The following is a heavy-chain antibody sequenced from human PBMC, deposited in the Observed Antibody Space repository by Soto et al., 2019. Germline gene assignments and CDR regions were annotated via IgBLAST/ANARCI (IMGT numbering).Heavy chain of an antibody. CDR3: ARMSIAARRGWDYYYYYMDV. V-gene: IGHV3-33*01. D-gene: IGHD6-6*01. Sequence: GGSLRLSCAASGFTFSSYGMHWVRQAPGKGLEWVAVIWYDGSNKYYADSVKGRFTISRDNSKNTLYLQMNSLRAEDTAVYYCARMSIAARRGWDYYYYYMDVWGKGTTVTVSS. J-gene: IGHJ6*03. CDR2: IWYDGSNK. CDR1: GFTFSSYG.